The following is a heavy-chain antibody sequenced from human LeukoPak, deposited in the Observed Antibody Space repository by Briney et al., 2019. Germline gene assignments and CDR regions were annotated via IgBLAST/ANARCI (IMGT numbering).Heavy chain of an antibody. J-gene: IGHJ3*02. CDR2: MSGSGDGV. Sequence: GKSLRLSCAASGFTFSNYAMSWVRQAPGKGLECVSCMSGSGDGVYYAESVRGRFTISRDNSKNTLYLQMNSLRAEDTAVYYCARDRDAFDIWGQGTMVTVSS. CDR3: ARDRDAFDI. CDR1: GFTFSNYA. V-gene: IGHV3-23*01.